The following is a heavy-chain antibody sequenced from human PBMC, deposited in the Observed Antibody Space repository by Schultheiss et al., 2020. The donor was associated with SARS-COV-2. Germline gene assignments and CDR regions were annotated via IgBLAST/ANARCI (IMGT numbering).Heavy chain of an antibody. CDR1: GYTFTGYF. D-gene: IGHD6-19*01. J-gene: IGHJ4*02. CDR2: INPNSGGT. V-gene: IGHV1-2*02. CDR3: ARVTSYIAVAAIDY. Sequence: GESLKISCKASGYTFTGYFMHWVRQAPGQGLEWMGWINPNSGGTNYAQKFQGRVTMTRDTSISTAYMELSRLRSDDTAVYYCARVTSYIAVAAIDYWGQGTLVTVSS.